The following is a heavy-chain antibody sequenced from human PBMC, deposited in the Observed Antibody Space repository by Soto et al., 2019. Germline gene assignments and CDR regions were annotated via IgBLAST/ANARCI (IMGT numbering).Heavy chain of an antibody. D-gene: IGHD3-22*01. CDR1: GGSISSGGYY. CDR2: IFYSGST. V-gene: IGHV4-31*03. Sequence: QVQLQESGPGLVKPSQSLSLTCTVSGGSISSGGYYWSWIRQHPGKGLEWIGYIFYSGSTYYNPSLKNRVTISVDTSKNQFSLKLSSVTAADTAVYYCARYDNSGSHGVDIWGQGTMVTVSS. CDR3: ARYDNSGSHGVDI. J-gene: IGHJ3*02.